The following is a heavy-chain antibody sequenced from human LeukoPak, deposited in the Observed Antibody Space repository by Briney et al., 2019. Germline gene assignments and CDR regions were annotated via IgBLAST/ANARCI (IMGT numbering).Heavy chain of an antibody. CDR3: AKARELGQWLVPEYFQH. J-gene: IGHJ1*01. CDR1: GFTFSSYA. V-gene: IGHV3-23*01. CDR2: ISGSGGST. D-gene: IGHD6-19*01. Sequence: GGSLRLSCAASGFTFSSYAMSWVRQAPGKGLEWASAISGSGGSTYYADSVKGRFTISRDNSKNTLYLQMNSLRAEDTAVYYCAKARELGQWLVPEYFQHWGQGTLVTVSS.